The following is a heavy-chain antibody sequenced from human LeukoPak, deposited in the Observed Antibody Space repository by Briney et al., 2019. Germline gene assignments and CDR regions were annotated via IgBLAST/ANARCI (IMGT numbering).Heavy chain of an antibody. V-gene: IGHV4-59*01. CDR1: GGSISNYY. J-gene: IGHJ4*02. D-gene: IGHD3-22*01. CDR3: AGASYDSSGVH. CDR2: IYYSGST. Sequence: SETLSLTCTVSGGSISNYYWSWIRQPPGKGLEWIGYIYYSGSTNYNPSLKSRVTISVDTSKNQFSLKLSSVTAADTAVYYCAGASYDSSGVHWGQGTLVTVSS.